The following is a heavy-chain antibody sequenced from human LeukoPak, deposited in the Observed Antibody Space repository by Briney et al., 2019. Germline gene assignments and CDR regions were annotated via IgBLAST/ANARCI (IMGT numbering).Heavy chain of an antibody. V-gene: IGHV1-3*01. CDR1: GYTFTSYA. CDR2: INAGNGNT. Sequence: GASVTVSCKASGYTFTSYAMHWGRQAPGERLEWMGWINAGNGNTKYTQKFQGRVTITRDTSASTAYMELSSLRSEGTAVYYCAGPCSSSSCSPRWYYGMDVWGKGTTVTVSS. D-gene: IGHD2-2*01. J-gene: IGHJ6*04. CDR3: AGPCSSSSCSPRWYYGMDV.